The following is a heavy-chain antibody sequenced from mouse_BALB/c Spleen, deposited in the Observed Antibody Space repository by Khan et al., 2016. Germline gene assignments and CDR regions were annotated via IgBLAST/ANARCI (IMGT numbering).Heavy chain of an antibody. J-gene: IGHJ1*01. D-gene: IGHD1-1*01. CDR2: NNPSDMET. V-gene: IGHV1-61*01. CDR3: ARFITTVVATYWYFDV. CDR1: GFTFTSYW. Sequence: QVQLQPPGAELVWPGASVKLSCKAFGFTFTSYWMKWGKQRPGHGLEWLGMNNPSDMETHHHQMLNDKATLTVDKSSSTAYMQLSSLTSEDSAVYYCARFITTVVATYWYFDVWGAGTTVTVSS.